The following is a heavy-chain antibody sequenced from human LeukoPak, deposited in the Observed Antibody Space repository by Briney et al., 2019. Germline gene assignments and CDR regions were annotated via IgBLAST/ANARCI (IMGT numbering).Heavy chain of an antibody. CDR1: GGSISSSSYY. Sequence: SETLSLTCTVSGGSISSSSYYWGWIRQPPGKGLEWIGSIYYSGSTYYNPSLKSRVTISVDKSKNQFSLKLSSVTAADTAVYYCARQAGSGIVGAIGAFDIWGQGTMVTVSS. D-gene: IGHD1-26*01. CDR3: ARQAGSGIVGAIGAFDI. V-gene: IGHV4-39*07. J-gene: IGHJ3*02. CDR2: IYYSGST.